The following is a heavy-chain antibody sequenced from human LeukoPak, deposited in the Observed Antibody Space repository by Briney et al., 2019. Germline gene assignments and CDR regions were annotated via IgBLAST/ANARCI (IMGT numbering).Heavy chain of an antibody. CDR1: GGTFSSYA. D-gene: IGHD1-26*01. CDR3: ARAALVGASRGFDY. J-gene: IGHJ4*02. Sequence: SVKVSCKASGGTFSSYAISWVRQAPGQGLEWMGRIIPILGIANYAQKFQGRVTITADKSTSTAYMELSSLRSEDTAVYYYARAALVGASRGFDYWGQGTLVTVSS. CDR2: IIPILGIA. V-gene: IGHV1-69*04.